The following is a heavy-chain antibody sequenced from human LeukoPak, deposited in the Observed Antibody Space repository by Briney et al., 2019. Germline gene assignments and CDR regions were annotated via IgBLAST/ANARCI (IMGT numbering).Heavy chain of an antibody. J-gene: IGHJ6*02. Sequence: SETLSLTCTVSGGSISSYYWSWIRQPPGKGLEWIGYIYYSGSTNYNPSLKSRVTISVDTSKNQFSLKLSSVTAADTAVYYCARHNDYYVVGGMDVWGQGTTVTVSS. D-gene: IGHD3-10*02. CDR3: ARHNDYYVVGGMDV. CDR2: IYYSGST. CDR1: GGSISSYY. V-gene: IGHV4-59*08.